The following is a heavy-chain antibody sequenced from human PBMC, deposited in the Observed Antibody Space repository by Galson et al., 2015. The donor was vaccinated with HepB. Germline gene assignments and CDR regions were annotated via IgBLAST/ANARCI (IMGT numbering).Heavy chain of an antibody. V-gene: IGHV1-2*02. CDR2: VNPRSGAT. Sequence: SVKVSCKASGYTFTGNYIHWVRQAPGQGLEWMGWVNPRSGATNYAQKFQGRVTMTRDTSINTAYMELSSLRSDDTAVYCCVRLQDDSEGFYLYFDLWGRGTLVTVSS. D-gene: IGHD5-24*01. J-gene: IGHJ2*01. CDR3: VRLQDDSEGFYLYFDL. CDR1: GYTFTGNY.